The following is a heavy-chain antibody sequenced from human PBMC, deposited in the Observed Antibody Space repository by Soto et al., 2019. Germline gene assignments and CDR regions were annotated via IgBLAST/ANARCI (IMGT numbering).Heavy chain of an antibody. D-gene: IGHD3-9*01. CDR3: AKDGNPIPYLTGYYRLGWFDP. CDR1: GFTFSSYA. Sequence: GGSVRLSCAASGFTFSSYAMSWVRQAPGKGLEWVSAISGSGGSTYYADSVKGRFTISRDNSKNTLYLQMNSLRAEDTAVYYCAKDGNPIPYLTGYYRLGWFDPWGQGTLVTVSS. V-gene: IGHV3-23*01. J-gene: IGHJ5*02. CDR2: ISGSGGST.